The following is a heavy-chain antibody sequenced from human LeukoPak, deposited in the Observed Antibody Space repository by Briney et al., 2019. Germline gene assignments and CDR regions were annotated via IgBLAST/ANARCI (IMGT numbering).Heavy chain of an antibody. J-gene: IGHJ4*02. Sequence: SETPSLTCAVCGGSFSGYYWSWIRQPPGKGLEWIGEINHSGSTNYNPSLKSRVTISVDTSKNQFSLKLSSVTAADTAVYYCARRPTNYSFDYWGQGTLVTVSS. CDR2: INHSGST. D-gene: IGHD4/OR15-4a*01. CDR3: ARRPTNYSFDY. V-gene: IGHV4-34*01. CDR1: GGSFSGYY.